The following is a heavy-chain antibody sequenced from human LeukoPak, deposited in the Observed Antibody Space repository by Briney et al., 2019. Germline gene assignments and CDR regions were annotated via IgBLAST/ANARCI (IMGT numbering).Heavy chain of an antibody. CDR2: INPSGGST. Sequence: GASVKVSCKASGYTFTSYYMHWVRQAPGQGLEWMGIINPSGGSTSYAQKFQGRVTMTRDTSTSTVYMELSSLRSGDTAVYYCTRRYCSSTSCSNYYYYGMDVWGQGTTVTVSS. D-gene: IGHD2-2*01. V-gene: IGHV1-46*01. J-gene: IGHJ6*02. CDR1: GYTFTSYY. CDR3: TRRYCSSTSCSNYYYYGMDV.